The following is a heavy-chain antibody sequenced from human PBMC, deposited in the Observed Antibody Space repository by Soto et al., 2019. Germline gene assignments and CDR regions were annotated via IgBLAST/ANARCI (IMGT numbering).Heavy chain of an antibody. J-gene: IGHJ4*02. CDR3: GRYAGYVDS. V-gene: IGHV4-34*01. D-gene: IGHD2-15*01. Sequence: PAETLSLTCAVYGGSFSGYYWSWIRQPPGKGLEWIGEINHSGSTNYNPSLKSRVTISVDTSKNQFSLKLSSVTAADTAVYYCGRYAGYVDSWGQGTLVTVSS. CDR2: INHSGST. CDR1: GGSFSGYY.